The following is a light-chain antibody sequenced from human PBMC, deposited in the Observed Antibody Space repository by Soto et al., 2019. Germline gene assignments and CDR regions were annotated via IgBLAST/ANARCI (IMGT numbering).Light chain of an antibody. V-gene: IGLV2-23*01. CDR2: EDN. CDR1: SSDVGSYNL. CDR3: CSYAGSSTRL. Sequence: QSALTQPASVSGSPGQSITISCTGTSSDVGSYNLVSWYQQHPGKAPKLMIYEDNKRPSGVSNRFSGSKSGNTASLTISGLQAEDEADYYCCSYAGSSTRLFGGGTKVTVL. J-gene: IGLJ3*02.